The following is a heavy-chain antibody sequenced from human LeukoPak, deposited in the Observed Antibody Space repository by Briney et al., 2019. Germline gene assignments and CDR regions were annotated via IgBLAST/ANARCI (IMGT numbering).Heavy chain of an antibody. Sequence: GGSLRLSCAASGFTFSSYGMSWVRQAPGKGLEWVSAISGSGGSTYYADSVKGRFIISRDNAKNTLYLQMNSLRAEDTAVYYCARGGYSYGDYWYFDLWGRGTLVTVSS. CDR3: ARGGYSYGDYWYFDL. CDR1: GFTFSSYG. D-gene: IGHD5-18*01. V-gene: IGHV3-23*01. CDR2: ISGSGGST. J-gene: IGHJ2*01.